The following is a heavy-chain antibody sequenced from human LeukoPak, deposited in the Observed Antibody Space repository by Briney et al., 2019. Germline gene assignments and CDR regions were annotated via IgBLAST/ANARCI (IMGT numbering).Heavy chain of an antibody. Sequence: AGGSLRLSCAASGFTFSSYAMHWVRQAPGKGLEWVAVISYDGSNKYYADSVKGRFTISRDNSKNTLYLQMNSLRAEDTAVYYCAREAGRYFDYWGQGTLVTVSS. V-gene: IGHV3-30-3*01. CDR3: AREAGRYFDY. CDR2: ISYDGSNK. CDR1: GFTFSSYA. D-gene: IGHD1-26*01. J-gene: IGHJ4*02.